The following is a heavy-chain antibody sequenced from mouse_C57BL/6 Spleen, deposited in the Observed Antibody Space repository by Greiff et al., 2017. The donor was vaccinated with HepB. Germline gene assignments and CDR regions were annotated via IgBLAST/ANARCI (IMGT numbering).Heavy chain of an antibody. D-gene: IGHD4-1*01. V-gene: IGHV1-82*01. CDR1: GYAFSSSW. J-gene: IGHJ2*01. CDR3: ARHDWEGVDD. Sequence: VQLQQSGPELVKPGASVKISCKASGYAFSSSWMNWVKQRPGKGLEWIGRIYPGDGDTNYNGKFKGKATLTADKSSSTAYMQLSSLTSEDSAVYFCARHDWEGVDDWGQGTTLTVAS. CDR2: IYPGDGDT.